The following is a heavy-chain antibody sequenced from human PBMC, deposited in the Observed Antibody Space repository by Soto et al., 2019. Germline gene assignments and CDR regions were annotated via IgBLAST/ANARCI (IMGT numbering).Heavy chain of an antibody. Sequence: ASVKVSCKASGYTFTSYDINWVRHATGQGLEWMGWMNPNSGNTGYAQKFQGQVIISADESISTAYLQWSSLKASDTAMYYCAGHVIAVAGPLVYWGQGTLVTVSS. CDR3: AGHVIAVAGPLVY. J-gene: IGHJ4*02. V-gene: IGHV1-8*01. D-gene: IGHD6-19*01. CDR2: MNPNSGNT. CDR1: GYTFTSYD.